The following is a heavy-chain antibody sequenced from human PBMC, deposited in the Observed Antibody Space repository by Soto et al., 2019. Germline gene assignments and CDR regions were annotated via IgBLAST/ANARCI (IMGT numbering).Heavy chain of an antibody. Sequence: SVKVSWKASGFTFTRSAGRWVRQARGQRLEWIGWIIAICGNTNYAQKFQGRVTITADESTSTAYMELSSLRAEDTAVYYCAKVGVVLRYFDWSSYYMDVWGKGTTVTVSS. D-gene: IGHD3-9*01. CDR2: IIAICGNT. V-gene: IGHV1-58*01. CDR1: GFTFTRSA. CDR3: AKVGVVLRYFDWSSYYMDV. J-gene: IGHJ6*03.